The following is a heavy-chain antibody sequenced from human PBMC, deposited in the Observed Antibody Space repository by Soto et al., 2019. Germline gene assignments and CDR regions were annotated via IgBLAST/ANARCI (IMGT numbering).Heavy chain of an antibody. D-gene: IGHD5-18*01. Sequence: DVQLLESGGGLVQPGGCLRLSCVASGLAFSAYDMSWVRQGQGKGLEWVSDISESGSGTYYADSVKGRFIISRDNSKNTLYLQMSSLRAEDTAVYYCAKDTAPQVVWGQGTTVTVSS. CDR1: GLAFSAYD. V-gene: IGHV3-23*01. CDR2: ISESGSGT. CDR3: AKDTAPQVV. J-gene: IGHJ6*02.